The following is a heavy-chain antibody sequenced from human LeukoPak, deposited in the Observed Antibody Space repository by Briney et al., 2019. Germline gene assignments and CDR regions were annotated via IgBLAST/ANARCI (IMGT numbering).Heavy chain of an antibody. CDR2: ISSSSSYI. Sequence: GGSLRLSCAASGFTFSSYSMNWVRQAPGKGLEWVSSISSSSSYIYYADSVKGRFTISRDNAKNSLYLQMNSLRAEDTAVYYCARDRVYYDSSGYYGPFDYWGQGTLVTVSS. V-gene: IGHV3-21*01. J-gene: IGHJ4*02. D-gene: IGHD3-22*01. CDR1: GFTFSSYS. CDR3: ARDRVYYDSSGYYGPFDY.